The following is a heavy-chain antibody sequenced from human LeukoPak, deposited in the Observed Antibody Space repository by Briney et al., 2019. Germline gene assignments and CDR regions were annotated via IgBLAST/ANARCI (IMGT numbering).Heavy chain of an antibody. Sequence: GGSLRLSCALSGLTVNDNYMSWVRQAPGKGLEWVSLIFPDGQTYYADFVQGRFSISIDMSRNILFLDMSSLRAEDTAVFFCARANPVYGDFDYWGQGTLVTVSS. CDR1: GLTVNDNY. V-gene: IGHV3-53*01. CDR2: IFPDGQT. D-gene: IGHD4-17*01. J-gene: IGHJ4*02. CDR3: ARANPVYGDFDY.